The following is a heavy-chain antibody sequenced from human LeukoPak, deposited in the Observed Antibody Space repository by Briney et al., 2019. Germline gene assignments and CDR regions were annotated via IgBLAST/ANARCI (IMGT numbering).Heavy chain of an antibody. CDR2: INPNSGGT. Sequence: ASVKVSCKASGYTFTGYYIHWVRQAPGQGLEWMGRINPNSGGTNYAQKFQGRVTMTRDTSISTAYMELSSLRSEDTAVYYCASAGYSSSWPENYYYYGMDVWGQGTTVTVSS. CDR3: ASAGYSSSWPENYYYYGMDV. D-gene: IGHD6-13*01. V-gene: IGHV1-2*06. J-gene: IGHJ6*02. CDR1: GYTFTGYY.